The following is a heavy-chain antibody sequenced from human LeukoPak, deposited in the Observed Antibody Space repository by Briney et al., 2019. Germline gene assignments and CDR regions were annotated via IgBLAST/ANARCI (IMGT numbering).Heavy chain of an antibody. CDR1: GFTFSSYG. Sequence: GGSLRLSCAASGFTFSSYGMHWVRQAPGKGLEWVAVISYDGSNKYYADSVKGRFTISRDNSKNTLYLQMNSLRAEDTAVYYCAKLAVGATTLVDHWGQGTLVTVSS. V-gene: IGHV3-30*18. D-gene: IGHD1-26*01. CDR3: AKLAVGATTLVDH. CDR2: ISYDGSNK. J-gene: IGHJ4*02.